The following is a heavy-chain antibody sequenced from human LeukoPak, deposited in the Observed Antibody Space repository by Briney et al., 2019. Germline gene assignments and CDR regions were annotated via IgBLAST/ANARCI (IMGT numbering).Heavy chain of an antibody. CDR3: AISSSSAEYFQH. V-gene: IGHV3-53*01. CDR1: GFTVSSNY. J-gene: IGHJ1*01. CDR2: IYSGGST. Sequence: GGSLRLSCAASGFTVSSNYMSWVRQAPGKGQEWVSVIYSGGSTYYADSVKGRFTISRDNSKNTLYLQMNSLRAEDTAVYYCAISSSSAEYFQHWGQGTLVTVSS. D-gene: IGHD6-6*01.